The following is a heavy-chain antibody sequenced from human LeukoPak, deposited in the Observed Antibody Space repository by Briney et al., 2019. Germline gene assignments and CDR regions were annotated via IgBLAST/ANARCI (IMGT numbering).Heavy chain of an antibody. CDR1: GFTFSSYA. CDR3: VSGNDPDSTWENYRLDAFDI. V-gene: IGHV3-21*01. CDR2: ISSTSDYI. D-gene: IGHD3-16*02. Sequence: PGGSLRLSCAASGFTFSSYAMSWVRQAPGKGLEWVSSISSTSDYIYYADSVKGRFTISGDNTKSSLYLQMNSLRAEDTAVYYCVSGNDPDSTWENYRLDAFDIWGQGTTVIVSS. J-gene: IGHJ3*02.